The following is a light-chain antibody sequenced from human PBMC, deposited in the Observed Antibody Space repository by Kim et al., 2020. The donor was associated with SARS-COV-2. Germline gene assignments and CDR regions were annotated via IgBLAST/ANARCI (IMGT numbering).Light chain of an antibody. CDR3: QVWDSGTWV. Sequence: SYELTQPLSVSVALGQTARITCAGNNINTKNVHWYRQKPGQAPVLVIYKDSKRPSGIPERFSDSNSGDTATLTITRAQAEDEADYYCQVWDSGTWVFGGGTQLTVL. V-gene: IGLV3-9*01. J-gene: IGLJ3*02. CDR1: NINTKN. CDR2: KDS.